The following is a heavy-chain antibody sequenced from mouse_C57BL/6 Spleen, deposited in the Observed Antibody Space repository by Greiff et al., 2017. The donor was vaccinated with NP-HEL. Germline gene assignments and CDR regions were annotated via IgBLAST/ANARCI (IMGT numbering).Heavy chain of an antibody. V-gene: IGHV1-50*01. CDR3: ARYYYDYDGRSWFAY. J-gene: IGHJ3*01. CDR2: IDPSDSYP. CDR1: GYTFTSYW. D-gene: IGHD2-4*01. Sequence: VQLQQPGAELVKPGASVKLSCKASGYTFTSYWMQWVKQRPGQGLEWIGEIDPSDSYPNYNPKFKGKATLSVDTSSSTAYMQRSSLTSEDSAVYYCARYYYDYDGRSWFAYWGQGTLVTVSA.